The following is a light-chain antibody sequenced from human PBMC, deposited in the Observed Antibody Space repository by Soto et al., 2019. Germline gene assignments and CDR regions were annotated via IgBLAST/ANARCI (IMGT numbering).Light chain of an antibody. CDR3: QQYDSDSST. CDR2: EAS. J-gene: IGKJ2*01. Sequence: DIQMTQSPSTLSASVGDRVTITCRASQSINNWLAWYQQKPGKAPKLLIYEASSLLSGVPSRFSGSRSGTEFTLTISSLQPDDFAYYYCQQYDSDSSTFGQGTKLDI. CDR1: QSINNW. V-gene: IGKV1-5*03.